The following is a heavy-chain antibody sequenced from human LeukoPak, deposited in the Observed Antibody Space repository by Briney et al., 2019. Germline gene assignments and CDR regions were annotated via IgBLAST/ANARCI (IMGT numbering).Heavy chain of an antibody. CDR3: ARLTGVDTPGYNWFDP. CDR1: GGSISSYY. CDR2: IYYSGST. V-gene: IGHV4-59*01. J-gene: IGHJ5*02. Sequence: PSETLSLTCTVSGGSISSYYWSWIRQPPGKGLEWIGYIYYSGSTNYNPSLKSRVTISVDTSKNQFSLKLRSVTAADTAAYYCARLTGVDTPGYNWFDPWGQGILVTVSS. D-gene: IGHD1-1*01.